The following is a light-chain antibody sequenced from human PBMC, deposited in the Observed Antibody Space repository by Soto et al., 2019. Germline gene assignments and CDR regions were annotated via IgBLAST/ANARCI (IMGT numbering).Light chain of an antibody. CDR2: GAS. Sequence: EVVLTQSPGSLSLSPGERATLPCRASHSVMTNYLAWYQQKPGQPPRLLIYGASSRATGIPDRFSGSGSGTDFTLTISRLEPEDVAVYYCQQFGASPTWTFGQGTKVDIK. CDR1: HSVMTNY. V-gene: IGKV3-20*01. J-gene: IGKJ1*01. CDR3: QQFGASPTWT.